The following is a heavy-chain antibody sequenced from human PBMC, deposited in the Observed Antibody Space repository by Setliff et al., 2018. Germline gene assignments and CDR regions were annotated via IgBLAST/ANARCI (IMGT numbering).Heavy chain of an antibody. CDR3: ARAHYGSDAFDI. V-gene: IGHV1-18*01. J-gene: IGHJ3*02. D-gene: IGHD4-17*01. Sequence: ASVKVSCKASGYTFTSYGISWVRQAPGQGLEWMGWISAYSGNTGYAQKFQGRVTMTRDTSTSTVYMELSSLRSEDTAVYYCARAHYGSDAFDIWGQGTMVTVSS. CDR2: ISAYSGNT. CDR1: GYTFTSYG.